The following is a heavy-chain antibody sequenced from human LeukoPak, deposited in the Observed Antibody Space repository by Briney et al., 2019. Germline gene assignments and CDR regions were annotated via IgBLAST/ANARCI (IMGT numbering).Heavy chain of an antibody. D-gene: IGHD6-19*01. J-gene: IGHJ4*02. V-gene: IGHV1-18*01. CDR2: ISAYNGNT. CDR3: ALYSSGWPDY. CDR1: VYTFTSYG. Sequence: GASVTVSYTASVYTFTSYGISWVGQAPGQGREWMGWISAYNGNTNYAQKLQGRVTMTTDTSTSTAYMELRSLRSDDTAVYYCALYSSGWPDYWGQGTLVTVSS.